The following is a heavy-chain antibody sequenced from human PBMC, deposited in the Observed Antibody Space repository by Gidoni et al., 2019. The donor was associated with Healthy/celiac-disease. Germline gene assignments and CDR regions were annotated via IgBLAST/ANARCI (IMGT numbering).Heavy chain of an antibody. CDR3: AREQGGGYCSGGSCYAWFDP. Sequence: QVQLVESGGGVVQPGRSLRLSCAASGFTFSSYAMHWVRQAPGKGLEWVAVISYDGSNKYYADSVKGRVTISRDNSKNTLYLQMNSRRAEDTAVYYCAREQGGGYCSGGSCYAWFDPWGQGTLVTVSS. J-gene: IGHJ5*02. D-gene: IGHD2-15*01. CDR2: ISYDGSNK. V-gene: IGHV3-30*04. CDR1: GFTFSSYA.